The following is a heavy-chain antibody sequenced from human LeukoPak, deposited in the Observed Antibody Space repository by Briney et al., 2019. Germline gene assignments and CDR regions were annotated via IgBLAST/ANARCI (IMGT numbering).Heavy chain of an antibody. CDR3: AREDGSFGY. CDR2: INPISGGT. CDR1: GYTFTAYY. Sequence: ASVKVSCKASGYTFTAYYIHWVRQAPGQGLEWMGWINPISGGTNYAEKFQGRVTTTRDTSINTAYMEVTRLTSDDTAVYYCAREDGSFGYWGQGTLVIVSS. V-gene: IGHV1-2*02. J-gene: IGHJ4*02. D-gene: IGHD5-24*01.